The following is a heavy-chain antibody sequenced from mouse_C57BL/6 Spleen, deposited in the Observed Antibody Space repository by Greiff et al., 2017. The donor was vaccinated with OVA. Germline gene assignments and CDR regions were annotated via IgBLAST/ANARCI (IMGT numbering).Heavy chain of an antibody. V-gene: IGHV3-6*01. D-gene: IGHD4-1*01. CDR1: GYSITSGYY. CDR3: ARENWDERYFDY. J-gene: IGHJ2*01. Sequence: VQLKESGPGLVKPSQSLSLTCSVTGYSITSGYYWNWIRQFPGNKLEWMGYISYDGSNNYNPSLKNRISITRDTSKNQFFLKLNSVTTEDTATYYCARENWDERYFDYWGQGTTLTVSS. CDR2: ISYDGSN.